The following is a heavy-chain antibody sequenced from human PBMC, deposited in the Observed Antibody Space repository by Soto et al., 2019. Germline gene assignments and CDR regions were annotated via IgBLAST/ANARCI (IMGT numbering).Heavy chain of an antibody. D-gene: IGHD2-2*01. J-gene: IGHJ3*02. CDR1: GGTFCSYA. CDR3: ARVPHRTDDIVVVPAAIGAFDI. CDR2: IIPIFGTA. Sequence: SAKVSCKSSGGTFCSYAISWVRQAPGQGLEWMGGIIPIFGTANYAQKFQGRVTITADESTSTAYMELSSLRSEDTAVYYCARVPHRTDDIVVVPAAIGAFDIWGQGTMVTVSS. V-gene: IGHV1-69*13.